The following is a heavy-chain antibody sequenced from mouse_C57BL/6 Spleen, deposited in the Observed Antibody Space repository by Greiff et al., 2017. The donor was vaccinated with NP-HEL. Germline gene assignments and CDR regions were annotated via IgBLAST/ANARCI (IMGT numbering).Heavy chain of an antibody. V-gene: IGHV14-3*01. D-gene: IGHD1-1*01. Sequence: VQLQQSVAELVRPGASVKLSCTASGFNIKNTYMHWVKQRPEQGLEWIGRIDPANGNTKYAPKFQGKATITADTSSNTAYLQLSSLTSEDTAIYYVARPPITTVVGDYFDYWGQGTTLTVSS. CDR2: IDPANGNT. CDR3: ARPPITTVVGDYFDY. CDR1: GFNIKNTY. J-gene: IGHJ2*01.